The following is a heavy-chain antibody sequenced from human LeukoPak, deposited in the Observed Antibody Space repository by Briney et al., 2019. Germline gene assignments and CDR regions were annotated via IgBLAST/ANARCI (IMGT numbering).Heavy chain of an antibody. D-gene: IGHD3-3*01. CDR2: INPTDDST. V-gene: IGHV1-46*01. Sequence: GASVKVSCKASGDTFINYYMHWVRQAPGQGLEWMGIINPTDDSTRYAQKFQGRVTMTRDTSTSTVYMELSSLRSEDTAVYYCARWAGARPGGYYDFWTGPYDYWGQGSLVTVSS. CDR3: ARWAGARPGGYYDFWTGPYDY. J-gene: IGHJ4*02. CDR1: GDTFINYY.